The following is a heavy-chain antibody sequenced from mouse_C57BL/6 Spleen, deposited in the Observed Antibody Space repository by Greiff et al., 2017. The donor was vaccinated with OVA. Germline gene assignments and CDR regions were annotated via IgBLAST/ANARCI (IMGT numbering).Heavy chain of an antibody. CDR2: IDPNSGGT. Sequence: QVQLKQPGAELVKPGASVKLSCKASGYTFTSYWMHWVKQRPGRGLECIGRIDPNSGGTKYNEKFKSKATLTVDKPSSTAYMQLSSLTSEDSAVYYCARSPDHPSRGFAYWGQGTLVTVSA. CDR1: GYTFTSYW. CDR3: ARSPDHPSRGFAY. J-gene: IGHJ3*01. V-gene: IGHV1-72*01.